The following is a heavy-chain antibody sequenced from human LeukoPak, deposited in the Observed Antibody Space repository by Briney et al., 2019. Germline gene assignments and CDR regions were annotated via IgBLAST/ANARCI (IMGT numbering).Heavy chain of an antibody. J-gene: IGHJ5*02. Sequence: PSETLSLTCAVYGGSFSGYYWSWIRQPPGKGLEWIGEINHSGSTNYNPSLKSRVTISVDTSKNQFSLKLSSVTAADTAVYYCARRYYDFWSGYYYFDRWGQGTLVTVSS. CDR1: GGSFSGYY. V-gene: IGHV4-34*01. D-gene: IGHD3-3*01. CDR3: ARRYYDFWSGYYYFDR. CDR2: INHSGST.